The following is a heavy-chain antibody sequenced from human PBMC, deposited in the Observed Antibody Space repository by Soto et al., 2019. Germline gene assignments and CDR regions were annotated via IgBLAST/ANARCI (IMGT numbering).Heavy chain of an antibody. Sequence: SETLSLTCTVSGGSISSGGYYWSWIRQHPGKGLEWIGYIYYSGSTYYNPSLKSRVAISVDTSKNQFSLKLSSVTAADTAVYYCARDLVTGTTGGMDVWGQGTTVTVSS. CDR3: ARDLVTGTTGGMDV. D-gene: IGHD1-7*01. CDR1: GGSISSGGYY. CDR2: IYYSGST. J-gene: IGHJ6*02. V-gene: IGHV4-31*03.